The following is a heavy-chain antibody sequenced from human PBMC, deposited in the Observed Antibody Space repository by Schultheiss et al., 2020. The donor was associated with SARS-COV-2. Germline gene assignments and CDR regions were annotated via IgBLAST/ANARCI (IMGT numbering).Heavy chain of an antibody. D-gene: IGHD1-26*01. V-gene: IGHV4-34*01. CDR2: INHSGST. Sequence: SETLSLTCAVYGGSFSGYYWSWIRQPPGKGLEWIGEINHSGSTNYNPSLKSRVTISVDTSKNHFSLKLSSVTAADTAVYYCARATGGSYSGWFDPWGQGTLVTVSS. J-gene: IGHJ5*02. CDR3: ARATGGSYSGWFDP. CDR1: GGSFSGYY.